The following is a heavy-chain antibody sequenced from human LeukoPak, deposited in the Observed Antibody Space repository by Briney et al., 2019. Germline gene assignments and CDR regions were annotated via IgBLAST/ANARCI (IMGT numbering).Heavy chain of an antibody. Sequence: TSETLSLTCTVSGYSISSGYYWGWIRQPPGKGLEWIGEINHSGSTNYNPSLKSRVTISVDTSKNQFSLKLSSVTAADTAVYYCARSAYSSGWYALASNWGQGTLVTVSS. J-gene: IGHJ1*01. D-gene: IGHD6-19*01. V-gene: IGHV4-38-2*02. CDR2: INHSGST. CDR1: GYSISSGYY. CDR3: ARSAYSSGWYALASN.